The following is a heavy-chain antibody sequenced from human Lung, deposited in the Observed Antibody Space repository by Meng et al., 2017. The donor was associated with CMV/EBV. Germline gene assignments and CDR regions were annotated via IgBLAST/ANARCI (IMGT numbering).Heavy chain of an antibody. Sequence: GESLKISCAASGFTFSSYAMSWVRQAPGKGLVWVSAISGSGGSTYYADSVKGRFTISRDNSKNTLYLQMNSLRAEDTAVYYCAKDPCSGGSCYEAPETCLDYWGQGTLVTVSS. CDR2: ISGSGGST. CDR3: AKDPCSGGSCYEAPETCLDY. J-gene: IGHJ4*02. D-gene: IGHD2-15*01. CDR1: GFTFSSYA. V-gene: IGHV3-23*01.